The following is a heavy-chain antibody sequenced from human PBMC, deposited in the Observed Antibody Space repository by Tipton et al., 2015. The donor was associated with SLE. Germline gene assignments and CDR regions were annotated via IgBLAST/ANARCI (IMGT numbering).Heavy chain of an antibody. D-gene: IGHD3-10*02. CDR1: GYSFTSYW. CDR2: IYPGDSDT. V-gene: IGHV5-51*01. J-gene: IGHJ3*01. Sequence: QLVQSGAEVKKPGESLKISCKGSGYSFTSYWIGWVRQMPGKGLEWMGIIYPGDSDTRYSPSFQGQVTISADKSISTAYLQWSSLKASDTAMYYCAGHDDYYVLGSEHKDAFDFWGQETMVSVTS. CDR3: AGHDDYYVLGSEHKDAFDF.